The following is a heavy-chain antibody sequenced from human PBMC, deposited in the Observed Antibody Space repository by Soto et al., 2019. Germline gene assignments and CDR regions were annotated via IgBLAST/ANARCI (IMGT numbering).Heavy chain of an antibody. CDR2: ISGGGGTT. CDR1: GFTFSSYA. D-gene: IGHD3-10*01. CDR3: AKDLLVFGLTNTYSHAIFGDY. V-gene: IGHV3-23*01. J-gene: IGHJ4*02. Sequence: EVQLLDSGGGLVQPGGSLRLSCAASGFTFSSYAMGWVRQAPEKGLEWVSAISGGGGTTYYADSVKGRFTISRDNSKNTLYLQMNSLIAEDTAVYYCAKDLLVFGLTNTYSHAIFGDYWGQGTLVTVSS.